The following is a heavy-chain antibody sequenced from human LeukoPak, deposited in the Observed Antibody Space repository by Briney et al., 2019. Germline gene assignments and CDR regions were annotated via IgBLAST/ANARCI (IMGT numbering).Heavy chain of an antibody. V-gene: IGHV3-23*01. D-gene: IGHD4-23*01. CDR2: ISGGGGTT. J-gene: IGHJ6*02. Sequence: GGSLRLSCAASGFTFSNYAMSWVRQAPGKGLEWVSTISGGGGTTYYADSVKGRFTISRDNSKNTLYLQMNSLRAEDTTVYSCVRNGPDLRWYYGMDVWGQGTTVTVSS. CDR3: VRNGPDLRWYYGMDV. CDR1: GFTFSNYA.